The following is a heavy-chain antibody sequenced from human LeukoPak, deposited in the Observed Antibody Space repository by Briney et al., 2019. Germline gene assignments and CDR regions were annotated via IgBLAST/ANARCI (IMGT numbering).Heavy chain of an antibody. Sequence: GGSLRLSCAASGFTFSSYEMNWVRQAPGKGLEWVSYISSSGSTIYYADSVKGRFTISRDNAKNSLYLQMNSLRAEDTAVYYCARGRTYCSSTSCYVDAFDIWGQGTVVTVSS. CDR1: GFTFSSYE. CDR3: ARGRTYCSSTSCYVDAFDI. V-gene: IGHV3-48*03. D-gene: IGHD2-2*01. CDR2: ISSSGSTI. J-gene: IGHJ3*02.